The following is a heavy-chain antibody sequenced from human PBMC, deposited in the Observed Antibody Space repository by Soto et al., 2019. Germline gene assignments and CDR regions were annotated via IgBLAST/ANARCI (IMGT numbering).Heavy chain of an antibody. V-gene: IGHV3-49*03. J-gene: IGHJ4*02. CDR1: GFTFGDYG. Sequence: EVQLVEFGGGLVQPGRSLRLSCTASGFTFGDYGMTWFRQAPGKGLEWVGFIRSKAYGGTTEYAASVNGRFTVSRDDSKSIAYLQMNSLKIEDTAVYYCTSSAAAGTLDYWGQGTLVTVSS. CDR2: IRSKAYGGTT. D-gene: IGHD6-13*01. CDR3: TSSAAAGTLDY.